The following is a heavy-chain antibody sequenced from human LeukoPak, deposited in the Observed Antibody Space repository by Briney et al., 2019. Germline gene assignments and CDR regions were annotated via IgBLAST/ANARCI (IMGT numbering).Heavy chain of an antibody. CDR2: IYYNGNT. CDR1: GASTSTKSYY. J-gene: IGHJ4*02. CDR3: ARGLSYGDYFDY. V-gene: IGHV4-39*02. D-gene: IGHD4-17*01. Sequence: PSETLSLTCTVSGASTSTKSYYWGWIRQSPGKGLEWIGSIYYNGNTYYNPPLKSRVTISVDTSKNLFSLNMTSVTAADRAVYYCARGLSYGDYFDYWGRGTLVPVSS.